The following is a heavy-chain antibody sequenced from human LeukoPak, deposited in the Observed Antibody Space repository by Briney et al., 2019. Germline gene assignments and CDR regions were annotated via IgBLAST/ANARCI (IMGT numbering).Heavy chain of an antibody. D-gene: IGHD2-21*01. CDR1: GGFISSSSYY. CDR3: ARQGGDFDY. J-gene: IGHJ4*02. V-gene: IGHV4-39*01. CDR2: IFYSGST. Sequence: SETLSLTCTVSGGFISSSSYYWGWIRQPPGEGLEWIGSIFYSGSTYYNPSLKSRVTISVDTSKNQFSLKLSSVTAADTAVYYCARQGGDFDYWGQGTLVTVSS.